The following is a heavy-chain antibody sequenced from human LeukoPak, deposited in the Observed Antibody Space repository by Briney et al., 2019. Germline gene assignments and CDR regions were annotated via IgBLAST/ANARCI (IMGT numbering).Heavy chain of an antibody. CDR1: GYTFTGYY. D-gene: IGHD5-18*01. CDR2: INPNSGGT. CDR3: AREEAAMEPNYYYYGMDV. J-gene: IGHJ6*02. V-gene: IGHV1-2*04. Sequence: ASVKVSCKASGYTFTGYYMHWVRQAPGQGLEWIGWINPNSGGTNYAQKFQGWVTMTRDTSISTAYMELSRLRSDDTAVYYCAREEAAMEPNYYYYGMDVWGQGTTVTVS.